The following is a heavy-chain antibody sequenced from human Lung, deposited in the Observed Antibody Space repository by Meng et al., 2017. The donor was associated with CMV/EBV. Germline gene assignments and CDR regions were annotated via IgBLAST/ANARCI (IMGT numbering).Heavy chain of an antibody. CDR3: ANRYSGFEDVWYFDY. V-gene: IGHV3-30*02. CDR1: GFTLSSYG. D-gene: IGHD5-12*01. Sequence: GGSLRLXCAMSGFTLSSYGMHWVRKAPGKGLEWVAFIRYDGSNTYYADSVKGRFTISRDNSKNTLYLQMNSLRAEDTAVYYCANRYSGFEDVWYFDYWGQGXLVTVSS. CDR2: IRYDGSNT. J-gene: IGHJ4*02.